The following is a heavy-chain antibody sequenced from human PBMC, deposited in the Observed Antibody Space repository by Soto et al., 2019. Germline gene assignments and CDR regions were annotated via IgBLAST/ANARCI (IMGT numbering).Heavy chain of an antibody. D-gene: IGHD3-10*01. CDR3: ARERKLWFRELSVGGPSYYYYYGMDV. J-gene: IGHJ6*02. CDR1: GGSFSGYY. V-gene: IGHV4-34*01. Sequence: SETLSLTCAVYGGSFSGYYWSWIRQPPGKWLEWIGEINHSGSTNYNPSLKSRVTISVDTSKNQFSLKLSSVTAADTAVYYCARERKLWFRELSVGGPSYYYYYGMDVWGQGXTVTVYS. CDR2: INHSGST.